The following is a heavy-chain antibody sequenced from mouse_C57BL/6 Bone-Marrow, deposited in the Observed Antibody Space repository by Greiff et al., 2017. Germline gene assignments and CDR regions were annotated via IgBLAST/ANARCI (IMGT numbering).Heavy chain of an antibody. CDR1: GYTFTSYW. V-gene: IGHV1-50*01. D-gene: IGHD1-1*01. CDR3: ARLGSDYYGSSYWYFDV. J-gene: IGHJ1*03. Sequence: QVQLQQPGAELVKPGASVKLSCKASGYTFTSYWMQWVKQRPGQGLEWIGEIDPSDSYTNYNQKFKGKATVTVDTSSSTAYMQLSSLTSEDSAVYYCARLGSDYYGSSYWYFDVWGTGTTVTVSS. CDR2: IDPSDSYT.